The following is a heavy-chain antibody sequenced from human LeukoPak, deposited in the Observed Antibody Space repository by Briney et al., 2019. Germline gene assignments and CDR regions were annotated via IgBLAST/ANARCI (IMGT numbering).Heavy chain of an antibody. Sequence: GGSLRLSCAASGFNLRDYWMHWVRQAPGKRLVWVSRLGTDGTYTNYADSVKGRFTISRDNAKNTLYLQMDSLRAEDTAFYYCVRDPSNSGNWFDLWGQGTLVTVSS. CDR3: VRDPSNSGNWFDL. CDR1: GFNLRDYW. V-gene: IGHV3-74*01. J-gene: IGHJ5*02. CDR2: LGTDGTYT. D-gene: IGHD4-11*01.